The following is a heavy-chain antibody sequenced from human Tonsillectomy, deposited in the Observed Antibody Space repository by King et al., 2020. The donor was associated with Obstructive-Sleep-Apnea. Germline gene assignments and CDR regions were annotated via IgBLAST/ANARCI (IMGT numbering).Heavy chain of an antibody. CDR1: GFTFSSYA. CDR2: IIISGGST. J-gene: IGHJ4*02. D-gene: IGHD3-10*01. CDR3: AKGISFTMVRGVMRSYYFDY. V-gene: IGHV3-23*04. Sequence: VQLVESGGGLVQPGGSLRLSCAASGFTFSSYAMNWVGQAPGKGLEGVSTIIISGGSTDSADSVKGRFTISRDNSKKTRYLQMNTLRAENTAVYYCAKGISFTMVRGVMRSYYFDYWGQGTLVTVSS.